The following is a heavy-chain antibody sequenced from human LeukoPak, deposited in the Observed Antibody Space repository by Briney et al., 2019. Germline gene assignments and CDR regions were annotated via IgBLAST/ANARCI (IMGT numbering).Heavy chain of an antibody. CDR3: ARVLYSSGWYDGDY. J-gene: IGHJ4*02. Sequence: ASVKVSCTASGYTFTGYYIHWVRQAPGQGLEWVGWINPHSGDTNYAQNFQGRVTMTRDTSISTAYLELSRPRSDDTAIYYCARVLYSSGWYDGDYWGQGTLVTVSS. V-gene: IGHV1-2*02. CDR2: INPHSGDT. CDR1: GYTFTGYY. D-gene: IGHD6-19*01.